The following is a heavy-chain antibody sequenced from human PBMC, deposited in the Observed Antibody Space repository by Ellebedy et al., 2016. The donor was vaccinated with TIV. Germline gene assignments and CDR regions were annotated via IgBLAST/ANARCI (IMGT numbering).Heavy chain of an antibody. CDR3: ARDSGSSYYYYGMDV. CDR1: GFTFSSYS. J-gene: IGHJ6*02. V-gene: IGHV3-48*02. Sequence: GGSLRLSXAASGFTFSSYSMNWVRQAPGKGLEWVSYISSSSSTIYYADSVKGRFTISRDNAKNSLYLQMNSLRDEDTAVYYCARDSGSSYYYYGMDVWGQGTTVTVSS. D-gene: IGHD3-10*01. CDR2: ISSSSSTI.